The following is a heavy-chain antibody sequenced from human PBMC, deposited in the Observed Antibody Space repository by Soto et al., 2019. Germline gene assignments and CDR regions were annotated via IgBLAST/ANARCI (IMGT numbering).Heavy chain of an antibody. Sequence: ASVNVSCKASGYTFTSYGISWVRQAPGQGLEWMGWISAYNGNTNYAQKLQGRVTMTTDTSTSTAYMELRSLRSDDTAVYYCARDHPPDIVVVPAARQTSYGMDVWGQGTTVTVSS. CDR1: GYTFTSYG. D-gene: IGHD2-2*01. CDR3: ARDHPPDIVVVPAARQTSYGMDV. J-gene: IGHJ6*02. CDR2: ISAYNGNT. V-gene: IGHV1-18*01.